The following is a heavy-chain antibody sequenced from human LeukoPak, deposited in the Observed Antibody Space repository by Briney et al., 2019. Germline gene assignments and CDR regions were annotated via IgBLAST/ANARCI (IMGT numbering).Heavy chain of an antibody. CDR3: ASDRDYYDSSGYLFDY. Sequence: PGGSLRLSCAASGFTFSSYWMSWVRQAPGKGREGVANIKQDGSEKYYVDSVKGRFTISRDNAKNSLYPQMNSLRAEDTAVYYCASDRDYYDSSGYLFDYWGQGTLVTVSS. D-gene: IGHD3-22*01. J-gene: IGHJ4*02. CDR2: IKQDGSEK. V-gene: IGHV3-7*01. CDR1: GFTFSSYW.